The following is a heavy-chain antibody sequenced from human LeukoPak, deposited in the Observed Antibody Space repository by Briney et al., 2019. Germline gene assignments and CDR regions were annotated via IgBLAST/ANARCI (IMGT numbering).Heavy chain of an antibody. D-gene: IGHD3-10*01. CDR3: ARGAFYYGTSDAGNDAFDI. V-gene: IGHV1-2*02. CDR2: INPNSGGT. Sequence: GASVKVSCKASGYTFTGYYMHWVRQAPGQGLEWMGWINPNSGGTNYAQKFQGRVTMTRDMSTSTVYMELSSLRSEDTAVYYCARGAFYYGTSDAGNDAFDIWGQGTMVTVSS. CDR1: GYTFTGYY. J-gene: IGHJ3*02.